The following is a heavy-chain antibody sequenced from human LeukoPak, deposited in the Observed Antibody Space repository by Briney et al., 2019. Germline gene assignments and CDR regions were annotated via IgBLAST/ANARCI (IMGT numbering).Heavy chain of an antibody. CDR2: ISPYNGNT. V-gene: IGHV1-18*01. CDR3: ARAHRTDYFDY. Sequence: GASVKVSCKASVHTFITYGITWVRQAPGQGLEWMGWISPYNGNTNYAQKLQGRVTMTTDTSTNTAYMDLRSLRSDDTAVYYCARAHRTDYFDYWGQGTLVTVSS. J-gene: IGHJ4*02. CDR1: VHTFITYG. D-gene: IGHD1-14*01.